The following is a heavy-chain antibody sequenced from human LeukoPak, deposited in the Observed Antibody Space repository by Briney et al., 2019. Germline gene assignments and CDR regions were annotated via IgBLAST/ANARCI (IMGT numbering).Heavy chain of an antibody. Sequence: GGSLRLSCAASGFTFSSYWMSWVRQAPGKGLEWVANMKYDGSEKYYVDSAKGRFTISRDNAKNSLYLQMRTRRAEDGGVYSGGGDIEAAGLFLDNGGRGTLAPVS. CDR2: MKYDGSEK. J-gene: IGHJ4*02. D-gene: IGHD6-13*01. V-gene: IGHV3-7*01. CDR3: GGDIEAAGLFLDN. CDR1: GFTFSSYW.